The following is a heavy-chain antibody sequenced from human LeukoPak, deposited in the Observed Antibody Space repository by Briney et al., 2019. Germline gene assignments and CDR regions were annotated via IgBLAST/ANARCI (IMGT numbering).Heavy chain of an antibody. J-gene: IGHJ3*02. V-gene: IGHV3-23*01. CDR1: RFTVSRSA. CDR3: AKVIGGSSAYDALDI. Sequence: GSLTRSGAASRFTVSRSAMSWVRQAPGKGLEWVSAISGSGGSTYYADSVKGRFTISRDNSKNTLYLQMNSLRVEDTAVYYCAKVIGGSSAYDALDIWGQGTMVTVSS. CDR2: ISGSGGST. D-gene: IGHD6-6*01.